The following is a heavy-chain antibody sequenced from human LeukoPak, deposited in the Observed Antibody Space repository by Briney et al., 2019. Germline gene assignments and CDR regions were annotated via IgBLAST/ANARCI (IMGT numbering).Heavy chain of an antibody. D-gene: IGHD1-26*01. CDR2: INHSGST. J-gene: IGHJ3*02. CDR3: ARFLRGATNALEI. CDR1: GYSISSGYY. V-gene: IGHV4-38-2*02. Sequence: SETLSLTCTVSGYSISSGYYWGWIRQPPGKGLEWIGEINHSGSTNYNPSLKSRVTISVDTSKNQFSLKLSSVTAADTAVYYCARFLRGATNALEIWGQGTMVTISS.